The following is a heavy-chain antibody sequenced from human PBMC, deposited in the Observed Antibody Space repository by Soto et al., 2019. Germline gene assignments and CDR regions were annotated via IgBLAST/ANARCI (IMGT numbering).Heavy chain of an antibody. D-gene: IGHD2-21*02. J-gene: IGHJ4*02. CDR2: IKPDGSLT. V-gene: IGHV3-7*03. CDR1: GFTFSAYW. CDR3: VRGHLDSTATL. Sequence: WGSLRLSCAASGFTFSAYWMTWVRQTPGKGLEWVASIKPDGSLTYCVYSLKGGSTASRDNAKNLLFLQMNSLRAEDTAFYYGVRGHLDSTATLWGQGTLVTVSS.